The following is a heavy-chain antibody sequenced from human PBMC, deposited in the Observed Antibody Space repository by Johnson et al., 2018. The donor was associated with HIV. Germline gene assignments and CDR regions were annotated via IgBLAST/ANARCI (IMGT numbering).Heavy chain of an antibody. V-gene: IGHV3-30*04. Sequence: QVQLVESGGGVVQPGRSLRLSCAASGFTFSTYAMHWVRQAPGKGLEWVAAISYDGSNNYYADSVKGRFTISRDNSKNTLYLQMDSLRAEDTAVYYWAKDRGLGCGDDAFGIWGQGTMVTVSS. CDR1: GFTFSTYA. CDR2: ISYDGSNN. J-gene: IGHJ3*02. CDR3: AKDRGLGCGDDAFGI. D-gene: IGHD4-17*01.